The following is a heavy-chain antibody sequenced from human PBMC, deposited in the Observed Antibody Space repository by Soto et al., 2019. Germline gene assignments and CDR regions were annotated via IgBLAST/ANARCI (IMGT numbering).Heavy chain of an antibody. J-gene: IGHJ4*02. V-gene: IGHV2-5*02. CDR2: IYWDDDK. CDR3: SPRVHIAAAADLDY. CDR1: GFSLSTSGVG. Sequence: QITLKESGPTLVKPTQTLTLTCTFSGFSLSTSGVGVGWIRQPPGKALEWLALIYWDDDKRYSPSLKSRLTITKDTSKNQVVLTMSNMDPVDTATYAHSPRVHIAAAADLDYWGQGTLVTVSS. D-gene: IGHD6-25*01.